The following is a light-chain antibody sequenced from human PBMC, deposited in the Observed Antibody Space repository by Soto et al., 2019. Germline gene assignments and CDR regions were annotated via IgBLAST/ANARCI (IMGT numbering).Light chain of an antibody. CDR1: QTVFTGSNNTNY. CDR2: WAT. CDR3: HQYFTLPW. V-gene: IGKV4-1*01. J-gene: IGKJ4*01. Sequence: IVMTQSPASLTVSLGERATINCKSSQTVFTGSNNTNYLAWYQQKPGQAPKLLMYWATARESEVPDRFRGSGFGTDFTLTITSVQAVDLAVYYYHQYFTLPWVGGGTVVEI.